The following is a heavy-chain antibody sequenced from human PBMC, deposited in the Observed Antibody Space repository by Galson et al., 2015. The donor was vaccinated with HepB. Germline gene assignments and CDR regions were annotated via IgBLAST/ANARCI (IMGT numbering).Heavy chain of an antibody. D-gene: IGHD6-13*01. CDR2: IWYDGSNK. CDR1: GFTFSSYG. CDR3: ARGIAAAGSISYYYYYMDV. J-gene: IGHJ6*03. Sequence: SLRLSCAASGFTFSSYGMHWVRQAPGKGLEWVAVIWYDGSNKYYADSVKGRFTISRDNSKNTLYLQMNSLRAEDTAVYYCARGIAAAGSISYYYYYMDVWGKGTTVTVSS. V-gene: IGHV3-33*01.